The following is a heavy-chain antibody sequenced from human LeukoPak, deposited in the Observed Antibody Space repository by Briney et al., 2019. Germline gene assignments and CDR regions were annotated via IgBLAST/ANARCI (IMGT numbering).Heavy chain of an antibody. D-gene: IGHD2-15*01. CDR3: AKDVADIVVVVAGIDY. CDR2: ISGDGGNT. V-gene: IGHV3-43*02. J-gene: IGHJ4*02. Sequence: GGSLRLSCAASGFTFDDYAMHWVRQAPGKGLEWVSLISGDGGNTYYADSVRGRFTISRDNSKNSLYLQMNSLRTEDTALYYCAKDVADIVVVVAGIDYWGQGTLVTVSS. CDR1: GFTFDDYA.